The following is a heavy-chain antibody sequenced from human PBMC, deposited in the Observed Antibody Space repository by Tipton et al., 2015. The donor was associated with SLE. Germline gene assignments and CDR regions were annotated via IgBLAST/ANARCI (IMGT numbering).Heavy chain of an antibody. Sequence: SLRLSCAASGFTFSSYDMHWVRQAPGKGLEWVAVISYDGTNKYYADSVKGRFTISRDNSKNTLYLQMNSLRAEDTAVYYCARVLGSYCGMDVWGQGTTVTVSS. CDR2: ISYDGTNK. CDR3: ARVLGSYCGMDV. V-gene: IGHV3-30*04. J-gene: IGHJ6*02. CDR1: GFTFSSYD.